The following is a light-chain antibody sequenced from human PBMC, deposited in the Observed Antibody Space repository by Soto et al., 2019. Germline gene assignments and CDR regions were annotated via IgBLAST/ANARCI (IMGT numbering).Light chain of an antibody. J-gene: IGKJ1*01. CDR2: RAS. V-gene: IGKV3-15*01. CDR3: HQYENWPQT. CDR1: QSISSN. Sequence: EIVMTQSPATLSVSPGERATLSCRASQSISSNLAWYQQKLGQAPRLLIYRASTRATGIPARFSGSGPGTEFTLTISSLQSEDFALYYCHQYENWPQTFGQGTKV.